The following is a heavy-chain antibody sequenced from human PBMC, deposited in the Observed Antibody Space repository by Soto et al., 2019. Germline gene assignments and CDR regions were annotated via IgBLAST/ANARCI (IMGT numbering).Heavy chain of an antibody. Sequence: GGSLRLSCAASGFTFSSYGMHWVRQAPGKGLEWVAVISYDGSNKYYADSVKGRFTISRDNSKNTLYLQMNSLRAEDTAVYYCAKEDYYGSGSYYKTTDYWGQGTLVTVSS. CDR3: AKEDYYGSGSYYKTTDY. V-gene: IGHV3-30*18. CDR1: GFTFSSYG. CDR2: ISYDGSNK. J-gene: IGHJ4*02. D-gene: IGHD3-10*01.